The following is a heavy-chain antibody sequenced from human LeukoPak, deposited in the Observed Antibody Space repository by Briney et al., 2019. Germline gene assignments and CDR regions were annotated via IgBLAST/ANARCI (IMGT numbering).Heavy chain of an antibody. Sequence: PSETLSLTCTVSGGSISSSSYYWGWIRQPPGKGLEWIGSIYYSGSTYYNPSLKSRVTISVDTSKNQFSLKLSPVTAADTAVYYCARKIGYCSSTSCYGILYFDYWGQGTLVTVSS. CDR1: GGSISSSSYY. CDR3: ARKIGYCSSTSCYGILYFDY. J-gene: IGHJ4*02. D-gene: IGHD2-2*01. V-gene: IGHV4-39*01. CDR2: IYYSGST.